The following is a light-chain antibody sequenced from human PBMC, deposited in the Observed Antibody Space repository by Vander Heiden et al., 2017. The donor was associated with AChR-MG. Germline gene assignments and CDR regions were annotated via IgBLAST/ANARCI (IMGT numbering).Light chain of an antibody. CDR2: GAS. Sequence: EIVMTQSPATLSVSPGERATRSCRASQSVSSNLAWYQQKPGQAPRLLIYGASTRATGIPARFSGSRSGTEFTLTVSSLQSEDFAVYYCQQYNNWPPITFGQGTRLEIK. V-gene: IGKV3-15*01. J-gene: IGKJ5*01. CDR3: QQYNNWPPIT. CDR1: QSVSSN.